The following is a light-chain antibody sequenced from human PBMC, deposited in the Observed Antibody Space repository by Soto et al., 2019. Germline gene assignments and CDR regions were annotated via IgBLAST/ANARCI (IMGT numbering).Light chain of an antibody. CDR2: NNN. CDR3: ASWDDNLNGPLL. Sequence: QSALTQPPSASGTPGQRVTISCSGGSSNIGRNSVSWYQQVPGTAPKLIIFNNNERPSGIPGRFSGSKSGASASLAIVGLQSEDEADYFCASWDDNLNGPLLFGGGTKVTV. CDR1: SSNIGRNS. V-gene: IGLV1-44*01. J-gene: IGLJ2*01.